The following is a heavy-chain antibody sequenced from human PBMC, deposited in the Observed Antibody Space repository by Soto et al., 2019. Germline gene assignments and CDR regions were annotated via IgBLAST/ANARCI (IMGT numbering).Heavy chain of an antibody. J-gene: IGHJ4*02. CDR2: ISYDGNNK. Sequence: GGSLRHSCAASEIAFSNYAMHWVRQAPGKGLQWLAVISYDGNNKYYADSVEGRFTISRENSKNTVYLQMNSVRLEDTAVYYGARGPSYSDSSFDHWGQGTLVTVSS. CDR1: EIAFSNYA. CDR3: ARGPSYSDSSFDH. D-gene: IGHD4-17*01. V-gene: IGHV3-30*03.